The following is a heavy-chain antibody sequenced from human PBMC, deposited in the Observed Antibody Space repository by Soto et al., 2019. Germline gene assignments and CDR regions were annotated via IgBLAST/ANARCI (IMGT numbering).Heavy chain of an antibody. J-gene: IGHJ4*02. V-gene: IGHV3-30-3*01. CDR3: AREAIIRYFDY. Sequence: QVQLVESGEGVVQPGRSLRLSCAASGFTFSSYAMHWVRQAPGKGLEWVAVISYDGSNKYYADSVKGRFTISRDNSKNTLYLQMNSLRAEDTAVYYCAREAIIRYFDYWGQGTLVTVSS. D-gene: IGHD3-3*02. CDR2: ISYDGSNK. CDR1: GFTFSSYA.